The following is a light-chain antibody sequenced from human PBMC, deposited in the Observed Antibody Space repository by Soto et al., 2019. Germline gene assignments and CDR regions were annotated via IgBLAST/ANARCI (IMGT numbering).Light chain of an antibody. V-gene: IGKV1-17*01. CDR3: LQHSTYPLT. CDR2: AAS. Sequence: IQMTQFPSSLSASVGDRVTITCRASQGIRNDLGWYQQKPGKAPKRLIYAASSLQSGVPLRFSGSGSRTEVTLAICSLQREDSATFYCLQHSTYPLTFGQGTKVEIK. J-gene: IGKJ1*01. CDR1: QGIRND.